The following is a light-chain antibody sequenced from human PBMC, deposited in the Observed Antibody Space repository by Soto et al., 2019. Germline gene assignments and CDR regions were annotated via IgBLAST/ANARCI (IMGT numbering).Light chain of an antibody. V-gene: IGKV3-15*01. CDR2: GSS. J-gene: IGKJ5*01. CDR1: QSVSNN. CDR3: QQHNNWPPIT. Sequence: EIVMTQSPATLSVSPGERVTLSCRASQSVSNNLVWYQQKPGQAPRLLMYGSSIRAIGIPARFSGSGSGTEFTLTISSLQSEDFAVYYCQQHNNWPPITFGQGTRMEIK.